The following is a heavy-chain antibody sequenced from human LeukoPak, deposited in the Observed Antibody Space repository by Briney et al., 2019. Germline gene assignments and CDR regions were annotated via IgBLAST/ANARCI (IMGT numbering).Heavy chain of an antibody. V-gene: IGHV3-7*04. J-gene: IGHJ4*02. D-gene: IGHD1-7*01. CDR2: IKPDGSEK. CDR3: ARVVGTDEGADY. Sequence: GGSLRLSCAASGFTFRNYWMSWVRQAPGKGLEWVANIKPDGSEKRYVDSVKGRFTISRDNAKNSLYLQMNSLRAEDTAVYYCARVVGTDEGADYWGQGTLVTVSS. CDR1: GFTFRNYW.